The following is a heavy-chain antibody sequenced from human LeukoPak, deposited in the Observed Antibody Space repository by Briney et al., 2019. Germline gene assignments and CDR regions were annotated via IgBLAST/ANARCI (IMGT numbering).Heavy chain of an antibody. D-gene: IGHD3-16*02. V-gene: IGHV1-69*13. CDR3: ARAVRLGELSLYRAFDY. CDR2: IIPIFGTA. CDR1: GGTFSSYA. J-gene: IGHJ4*02. Sequence: SVKVSCKASGGTFSSYAISWVRQAPGQGLEWMGGIIPIFGTANYAQKFQGRVTITADESTSTAYMELSSLRSEGTAVYYCARAVRLGELSLYRAFDYWGQGTLVTVSS.